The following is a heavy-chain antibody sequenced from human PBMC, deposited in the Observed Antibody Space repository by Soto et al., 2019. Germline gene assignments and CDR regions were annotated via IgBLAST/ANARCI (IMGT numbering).Heavy chain of an antibody. V-gene: IGHV1-18*01. Sequence: QVQLVQSGAEVKKPGASVKVSCKASGYTFTSYGISWVRQAPGQGLEWMGWTSAYNGNTNYAQKLQGRVTMTTDTSTSTAYMELRSLRSDDTVVYYCARRQWLVGGYYYGLDVWGQGTTVTVSS. CDR2: TSAYNGNT. J-gene: IGHJ6*02. CDR3: ARRQWLVGGYYYGLDV. CDR1: GYTFTSYG. D-gene: IGHD6-19*01.